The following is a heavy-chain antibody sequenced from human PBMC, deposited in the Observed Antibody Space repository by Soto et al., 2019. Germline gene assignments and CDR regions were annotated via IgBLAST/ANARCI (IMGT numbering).Heavy chain of an antibody. CDR3: AKDQDRYFDHMYYFDY. D-gene: IGHD3-9*01. J-gene: IGHJ4*02. V-gene: IGHV3-30*18. CDR1: VFTFSLYG. CDR2: ISYDGSNK. Sequence: GGPLRLSRGASVFTFSLYGMRWVRRAPGKGLEWVAVISYDGSNKYYADSVKGRFTISRDNSKNTLYLQMNSLRAEDTAVYYCAKDQDRYFDHMYYFDYRGQGTLVTVSS.